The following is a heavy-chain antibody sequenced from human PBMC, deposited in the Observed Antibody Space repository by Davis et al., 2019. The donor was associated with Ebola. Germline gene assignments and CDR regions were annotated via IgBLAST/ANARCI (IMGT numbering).Heavy chain of an antibody. V-gene: IGHV1-2*02. Sequence: ASVKVSCKASGYTFTGYYMHWVRQAPGQGLEWMGWINPNSGGTNYAQKFQGRVTMTRDTSISTAYMELSRLRSDDTAVYYCARDVLSGSYSNWFDPWGQGTLVTVSS. CDR3: ARDVLSGSYSNWFDP. D-gene: IGHD1-26*01. CDR2: INPNSGGT. CDR1: GYTFTGYY. J-gene: IGHJ5*02.